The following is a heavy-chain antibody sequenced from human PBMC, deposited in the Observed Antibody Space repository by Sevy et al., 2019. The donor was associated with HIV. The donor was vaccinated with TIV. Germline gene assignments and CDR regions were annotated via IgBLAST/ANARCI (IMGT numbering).Heavy chain of an antibody. CDR1: GYTFTGYY. V-gene: IGHV1-2*02. Sequence: ASVKVSCKASGYTFTGYYMHWVRQAPGQGLEWMGWINPNSGGTNYAQKIQGRVTMTRDTSISTAYMELSRLRSDDTAVYYCARAAAGFKSDAFDIWGQGTMVTVSS. CDR2: INPNSGGT. D-gene: IGHD6-13*01. J-gene: IGHJ3*02. CDR3: ARAAAGFKSDAFDI.